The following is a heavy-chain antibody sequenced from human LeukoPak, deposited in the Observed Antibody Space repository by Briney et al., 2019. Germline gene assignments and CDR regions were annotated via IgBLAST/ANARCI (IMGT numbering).Heavy chain of an antibody. J-gene: IGHJ4*02. CDR2: INWKSDII. CDR1: GFTFDDYA. CDR3: ARASATYYYDSSGYYSDY. Sequence: GGSLRLSCAASGFTFDDYAMHWDRQVPGKGLEWVSTINWKSDIIGYADSVKGRFTISRDNAKNSLYLQLNSLRAEDTAVYFCARASATYYYDSSGYYSDYWGQGTLVTVSS. V-gene: IGHV3-9*01. D-gene: IGHD3-22*01.